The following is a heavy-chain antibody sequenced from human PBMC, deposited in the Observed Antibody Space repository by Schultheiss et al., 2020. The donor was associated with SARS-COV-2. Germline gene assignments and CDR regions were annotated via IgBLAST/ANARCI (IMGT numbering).Heavy chain of an antibody. CDR1: GGSISSYY. J-gene: IGHJ4*02. V-gene: IGHV4-59*12. Sequence: SETLSLTCTVSGGSISSYYWSWIRQPPGKGLEWIGYIYYSGSTNYNPSLKSRVTISVDTSKNQFSLKLSSVTAADTAVYYCTRGTEADFDYWGQGTLVTVSS. CDR2: IYYSGST. CDR3: TRGTEADFDY.